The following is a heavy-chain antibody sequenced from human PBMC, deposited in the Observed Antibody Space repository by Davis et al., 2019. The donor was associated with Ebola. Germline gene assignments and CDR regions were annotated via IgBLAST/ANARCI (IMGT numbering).Heavy chain of an antibody. J-gene: IGHJ3*02. CDR2: ISSGGGAP. Sequence: GESLKISCAASGFIFSTYVIFWFRQTPGKGLEWVSDISSGGGAPYYADSVKGRFATFRDNPKNTLYLQMNSLRADDTAVYYCARDRRGAGIMITFGGIDIWGQGTMVTVSS. V-gene: IGHV3-23*01. CDR1: GFIFSTYV. CDR3: ARDRRGAGIMITFGGIDI. D-gene: IGHD3-16*01.